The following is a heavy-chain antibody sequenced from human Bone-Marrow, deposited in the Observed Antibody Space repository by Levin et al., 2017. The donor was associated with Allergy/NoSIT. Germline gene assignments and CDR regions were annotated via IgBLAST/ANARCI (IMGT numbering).Heavy chain of an antibody. CDR1: GFTFSSYS. D-gene: IGHD5-18*01. V-gene: IGHV3-48*01. CDR2: ISSSSSTI. J-gene: IGHJ4*02. Sequence: GESLKISCAASGFTFSSYSMNWVRQAPGKGLEWVSYISSSSSTIYYADSVKGRFTISRDNAKNSLYLQMNSLRAEDTAVYYCARGIQLCVPYFDYWGQGTLVTVSS. CDR3: ARGIQLCVPYFDY.